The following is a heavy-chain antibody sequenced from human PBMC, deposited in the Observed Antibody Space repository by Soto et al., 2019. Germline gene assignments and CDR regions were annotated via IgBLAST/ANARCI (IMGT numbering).Heavy chain of an antibody. Sequence: TSETLSLTCTVSGGSISSYYWSWIRQPPGKGLEWIGYIYYSGSTNYNPSLKSRVTISVDTSKNQFSLKLSSVTAADTAVYYCAIHRLKPGYDFWSGTPHDYWGQGTLVTVSS. D-gene: IGHD3-3*01. J-gene: IGHJ4*02. V-gene: IGHV4-59*08. CDR3: AIHRLKPGYDFWSGTPHDY. CDR2: IYYSGST. CDR1: GGSISSYY.